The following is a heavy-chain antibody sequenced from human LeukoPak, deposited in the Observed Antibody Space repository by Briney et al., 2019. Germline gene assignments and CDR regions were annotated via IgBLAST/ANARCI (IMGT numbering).Heavy chain of an antibody. D-gene: IGHD4-17*01. V-gene: IGHV3-23*01. CDR3: AKPKAAAVTTSYWYFDL. CDR2: MKGGGGDT. J-gene: IGHJ2*01. CDR1: GFSFSSYA. Sequence: PGGSLRLSCAASGFSFSSYAMSWVRQAPARGLERVSSMKGGGGDTFYADFVKGRFTLSRDDSRNTVYLQLNSLRVEDTAVYYCAKPKAAAVTTSYWYFDLWGRGTLVTVSS.